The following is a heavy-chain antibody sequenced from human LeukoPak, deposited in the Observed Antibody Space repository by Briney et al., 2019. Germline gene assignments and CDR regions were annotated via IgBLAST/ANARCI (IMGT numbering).Heavy chain of an antibody. V-gene: IGHV3-9*01. CDR1: GFTFDDYA. CDR2: ISWNSGSI. Sequence: PGGSLRLSCAASGFTFDDYAMHWVRQAPGKGLEWVSGISWNSGSIGYADSVKGRFTISRDNSKNTLYLQMNSLRAEDTAVYYCAKDETRIAAAGGLDYWGQGTLVTVSS. D-gene: IGHD6-13*01. J-gene: IGHJ4*02. CDR3: AKDETRIAAAGGLDY.